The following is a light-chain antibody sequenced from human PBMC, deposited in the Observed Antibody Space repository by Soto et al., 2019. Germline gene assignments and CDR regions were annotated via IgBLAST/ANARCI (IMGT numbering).Light chain of an antibody. Sequence: AIQMTQSPSSLSASVGDRVTITCRASQGIRNDLGWYQQKPGKAPKLLIYLASSLQTGVPSRFSGSGSGTDFTLTISNLQPEDFASYYCLQDYNYPLTFGGGTKVEIK. CDR2: LAS. J-gene: IGKJ4*01. CDR3: LQDYNYPLT. CDR1: QGIRND. V-gene: IGKV1-6*01.